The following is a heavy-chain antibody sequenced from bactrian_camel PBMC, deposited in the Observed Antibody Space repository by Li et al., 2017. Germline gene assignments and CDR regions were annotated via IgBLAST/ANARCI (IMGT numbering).Heavy chain of an antibody. CDR2: IDNDGYT. D-gene: IGHD6*01. Sequence: HVQLVESGGGSVEAGRSLRLSCKADGFTYLRNCMGWFRQAPGKEREGVAAIDNDGYTAYRDSLKGRFTISKDSDENTLYLQMINVKPADTAMYYCATDSSLIRREGCTVAAEFLGTWGQGTQVTVS. J-gene: IGHJ4*01. V-gene: IGHV3S55*01. CDR3: ATDSSLIRREGCTVAAEFLGT. CDR1: GFTYLRNC.